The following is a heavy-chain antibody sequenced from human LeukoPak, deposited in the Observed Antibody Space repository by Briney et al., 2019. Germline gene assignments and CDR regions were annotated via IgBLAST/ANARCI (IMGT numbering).Heavy chain of an antibody. D-gene: IGHD6-25*01. CDR2: ISWNSRSI. CDR3: AKIGSSEEK. V-gene: IGHV3-9*01. J-gene: IGHJ4*02. CDR1: GFTFDDYA. Sequence: GGSLRLSCAASGFTFDDYAMHWVRQAPGKGLEWVSGISWNSRSIGYADSVKGRFTISRDNAKNSLYLQMNSLRPEDTAVYYCAKIGSSEEKWGQGTLVTVSS.